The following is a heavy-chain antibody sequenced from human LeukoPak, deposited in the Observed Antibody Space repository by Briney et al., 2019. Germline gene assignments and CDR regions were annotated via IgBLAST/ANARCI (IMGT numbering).Heavy chain of an antibody. CDR3: AKVVSVVPDAFDI. Sequence: GGSLRLSCAASGFTFSTYWMSWVRQAPGKGLEWVSAISGSGGSTYYADSVKGRFTISRDNSKNTLYLQMNSLRAEDTAVYYCAKVVSVVPDAFDIWGQGTMVTVSS. V-gene: IGHV3-23*01. J-gene: IGHJ3*02. CDR1: GFTFSTYW. CDR2: ISGSGGST. D-gene: IGHD2-15*01.